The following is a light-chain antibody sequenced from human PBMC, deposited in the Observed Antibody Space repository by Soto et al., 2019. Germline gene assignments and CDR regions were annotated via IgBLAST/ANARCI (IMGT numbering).Light chain of an antibody. CDR3: QQYGSTRWT. Sequence: EIVLTQSPATLSLSPGERATLSCRASQIVSSSYLAWYQQTPGQAPRLLIHGTSSRASGIPDRFSGSGSGTDGTDFTLTISRLEPEDFAVYYCQQYGSTRWTFGQGTKVDIK. CDR2: GTS. V-gene: IGKV3-20*01. CDR1: QIVSSSY. J-gene: IGKJ1*01.